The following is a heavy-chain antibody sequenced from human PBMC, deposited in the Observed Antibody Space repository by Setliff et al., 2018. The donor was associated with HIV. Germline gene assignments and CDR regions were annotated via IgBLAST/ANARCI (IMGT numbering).Heavy chain of an antibody. CDR1: RFTFNDYW. CDR3: ARDDSNGNTDACEI. Sequence: GGSLRLSCVASRFTFNDYWMSWVRQAPGKGLEWVANIDRDGSETNYVDSVKGRFTISRDNPKNSLYLQMTSLRAEDTAVYYCARDDSNGNTDACEIWGQGT. J-gene: IGHJ3*02. D-gene: IGHD5-18*01. V-gene: IGHV3-7*03. CDR2: IDRDGSET.